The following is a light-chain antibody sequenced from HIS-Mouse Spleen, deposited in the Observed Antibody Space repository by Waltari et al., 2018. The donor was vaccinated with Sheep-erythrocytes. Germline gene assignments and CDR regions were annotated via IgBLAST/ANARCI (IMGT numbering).Light chain of an antibody. V-gene: IGKV4-1*01. CDR2: WAS. CDR3: QQYYSTLT. Sequence: DIVMTQSPDSLVVSLGERATINCKSSQSVLYSSNNKNYLAWYQQKPGQPPKLLIYWASTRESGVPDRVSGSGSGTDFTLTISSLQAEDVAVYYCQQYYSTLTFGGGTKVEIK. CDR1: QSVLYSSNNKNY. J-gene: IGKJ4*01.